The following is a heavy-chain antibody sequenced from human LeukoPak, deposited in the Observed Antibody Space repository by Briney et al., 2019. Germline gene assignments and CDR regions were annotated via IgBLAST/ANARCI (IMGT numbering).Heavy chain of an antibody. CDR2: INWNGGST. D-gene: IGHD3-3*01. V-gene: IGHV3-20*04. J-gene: IGHJ4*02. Sequence: GGCLRLSCAASGFTFSSYAMSWVRQAPGKGLEWVSGINWNGGSTGYADSVKGRFTISRDNARNSLFLQMTSLRAEDTAVYYCARDVLRYVEWLPTTEYYFDYWGQGALVTVSS. CDR1: GFTFSSYA. CDR3: ARDVLRYVEWLPTTEYYFDY.